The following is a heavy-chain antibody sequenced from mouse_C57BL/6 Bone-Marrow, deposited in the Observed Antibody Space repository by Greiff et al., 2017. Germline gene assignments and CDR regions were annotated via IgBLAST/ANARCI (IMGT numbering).Heavy chain of an antibody. CDR1: GYTFTSYG. J-gene: IGHJ4*01. V-gene: IGHV1-81*01. Sequence: VQLQQSGAELARPGASVKLSCKASGYTFTSYGISWVKQRTGQGLEWIGEIYPRSGNTYYNEKFKGKATLTADKSSSTAYMELRSLTSEDSAVYFCARRGYYYGSSSVVMDYWGQGTSVTVSS. D-gene: IGHD1-1*01. CDR3: ARRGYYYGSSSVVMDY. CDR2: IYPRSGNT.